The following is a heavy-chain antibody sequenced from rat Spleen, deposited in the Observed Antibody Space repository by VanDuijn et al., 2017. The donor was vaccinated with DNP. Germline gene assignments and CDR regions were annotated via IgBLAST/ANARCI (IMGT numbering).Heavy chain of an antibody. V-gene: IGHV3-3*01. CDR3: ARWPGYNPPYAMDA. D-gene: IGHD1-4*01. Sequence: EVQLQESGPGLVKPSQSLSLTCSVTGYSITSSYRWNWIRKFPGNKLEWMGSINSAGSTNYNPSLKSRISITSDTSKNQFFLQLNSVTTEDTATYYCARWPGYNPPYAMDAWGQGTSVTVSS. J-gene: IGHJ4*01. CDR1: GYSITSSYR. CDR2: INSAGST.